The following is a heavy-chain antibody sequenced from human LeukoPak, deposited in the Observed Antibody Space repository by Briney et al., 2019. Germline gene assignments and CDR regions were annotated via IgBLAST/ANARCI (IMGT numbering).Heavy chain of an antibody. J-gene: IGHJ4*02. Sequence: SETLSLTCTVSGGSIGSGSYRWGWIRQPPGKGLEWIGYIYYSGSTNYNPSLKSRVTISVDTSKNQFSLKLSSVTAADTAVYYCARRNVGATSTYFCSWGQGTLVTVSS. CDR1: GGSIGSGSYR. CDR3: ARRNVGATSTYFCS. D-gene: IGHD1-26*01. CDR2: IYYSGST. V-gene: IGHV4-61*05.